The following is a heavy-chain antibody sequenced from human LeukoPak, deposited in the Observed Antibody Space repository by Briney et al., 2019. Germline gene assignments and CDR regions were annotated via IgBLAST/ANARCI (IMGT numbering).Heavy chain of an antibody. CDR1: GGPFSGYS. J-gene: IGHJ4*02. CDR3: ARGLEGYSYGYSEFDH. D-gene: IGHD5-18*01. V-gene: IGHV4-34*01. CDR2: INHSGST. Sequence: PSETLSLTCTVSGGPFSGYSWSWLRQSPGKGLEWIGEINHSGSTNYNPSLKNRVTISVDTSRNQFSLKLTSVTAADTAVYYCARGLEGYSYGYSEFDHWGQGTLVTVSS.